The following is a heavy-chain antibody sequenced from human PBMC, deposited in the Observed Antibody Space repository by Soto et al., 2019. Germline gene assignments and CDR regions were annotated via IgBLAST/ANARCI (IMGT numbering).Heavy chain of an antibody. J-gene: IGHJ5*02. CDR1: GASIISSSYY. CDR2: INYSGST. CDR3: ARERLAVAGKGGWFDP. V-gene: IGHV4-39*02. Sequence: KPSETLSLTCTVSGASIISSSYYWGWIRQPPGKGLEWIGSINYSGSTYYNPSLKSRVTISADTSKNQFSLKLRSVNAADTAVYYCARERLAVAGKGGWFDPWGQETLVTVSS. D-gene: IGHD6-19*01.